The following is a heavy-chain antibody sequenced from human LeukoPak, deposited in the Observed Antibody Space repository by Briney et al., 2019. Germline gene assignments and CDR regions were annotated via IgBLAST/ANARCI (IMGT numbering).Heavy chain of an antibody. J-gene: IGHJ5*02. CDR2: IIPIFGTA. Sequence: GSSVKVSCKASGGTFSSYAISWVRQAPGQGLEWMGGIIPIFGTASYAQKFQGRVTMTRDTSTSTVYMELSSLRSEDTAVYYCARDRPYSSRAAKGFDPWGQGTLVTVSS. CDR1: GGTFSSYA. V-gene: IGHV1-69*05. CDR3: ARDRPYSSRAAKGFDP. D-gene: IGHD6-19*01.